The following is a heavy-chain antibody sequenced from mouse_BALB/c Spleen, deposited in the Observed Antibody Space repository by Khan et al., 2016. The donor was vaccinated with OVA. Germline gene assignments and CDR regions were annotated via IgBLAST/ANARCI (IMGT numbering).Heavy chain of an antibody. J-gene: IGHJ3*01. CDR2: IDPLNDGS. V-gene: IGHV14-3*02. D-gene: IGHD2-13*01. CDR3: ATLYGDPFAF. CDR1: GFTIKDTY. Sequence: VQLQQSGAELVKPGASVKLSCSASGFTIKDTYIHWMKQRPEPGLEWIGRIDPLNDGSKYGPKFKAKATLTADTSSNTAYLQLSSLTSEDTAVYYSATLYGDPFAFWGQGTLVSVSA.